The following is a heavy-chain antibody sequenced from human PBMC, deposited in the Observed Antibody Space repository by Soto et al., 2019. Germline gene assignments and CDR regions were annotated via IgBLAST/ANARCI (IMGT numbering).Heavy chain of an antibody. CDR3: ARDCAGYSSGWYQRGGFDS. CDR2: IWYDGSNK. J-gene: IGHJ4*02. V-gene: IGHV3-33*01. D-gene: IGHD6-19*01. CDR1: GFTFSSYG. Sequence: QVQLVESGGGVVQPGRSLRLSCAASGFTFSSYGMHWVRQAPGKGLEWVAVIWYDGSNKYYADSVKGRFTISRDNSKNTLYLQMNSVRAEDTAVYYCARDCAGYSSGWYQRGGFDSWGQGTLVTVSS.